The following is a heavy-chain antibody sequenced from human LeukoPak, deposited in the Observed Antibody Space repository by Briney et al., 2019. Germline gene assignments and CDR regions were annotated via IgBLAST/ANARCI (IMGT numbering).Heavy chain of an antibody. CDR2: LSSSGSAF. V-gene: IGHV3-48*03. Sequence: GGSLRLSCEDSGFTFRSYEMNWVRQAPGKGLEWIAYLSSSGSAFSYADSVKGRFTIARDNAKNSVYLEMNSLRADDTAVYYCATYRQVLLPFESWGQGTLVTVSS. J-gene: IGHJ4*02. CDR1: GFTFRSYE. D-gene: IGHD2-8*02. CDR3: ATYRQVLLPFES.